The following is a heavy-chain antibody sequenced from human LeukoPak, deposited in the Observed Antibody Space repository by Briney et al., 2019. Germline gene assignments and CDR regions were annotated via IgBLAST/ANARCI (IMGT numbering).Heavy chain of an antibody. J-gene: IGHJ6*04. CDR2: ISSSGSTI. D-gene: IGHD3-10*02. CDR3: AELGITMIGGV. V-gene: IGHV3-48*04. Sequence: AGGSLRLSCAASGFTFGSYGMNWVRQAPGRGLEWVSYISSSGSTIYYADSVKGRFTISRDNAKNSLYLQMNSLRAEDTAVYYCAELGITMIGGVWGKGTTVTISS. CDR1: GFTFGSYG.